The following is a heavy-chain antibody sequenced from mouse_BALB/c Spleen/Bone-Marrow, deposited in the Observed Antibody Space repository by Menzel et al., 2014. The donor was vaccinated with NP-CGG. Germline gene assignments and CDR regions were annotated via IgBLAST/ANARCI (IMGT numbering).Heavy chain of an antibody. J-gene: IGHJ1*01. CDR2: IDPSDSYT. CDR1: GYTFTSYW. CDR3: ARGENGYDGYWYFDV. V-gene: IGHV1-69*02. Sequence: LQESGAELVKPGASVKLSCKASGYTFTSYWMHWVKQRPGQGLEWIGEIDPSDSYTNYNQKFKGKATLTVDKSSSTAYMQLSSLTSEDSAVYYCARGENGYDGYWYFDVWGAGTTVTVSS. D-gene: IGHD2-2*01.